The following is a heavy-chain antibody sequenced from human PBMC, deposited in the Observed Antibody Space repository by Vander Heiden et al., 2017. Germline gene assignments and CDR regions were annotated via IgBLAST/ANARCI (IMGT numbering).Heavy chain of an antibody. CDR3: ARENTYYYEKAFDI. D-gene: IGHD3-22*01. J-gene: IGHJ3*02. V-gene: IGHV3-33*01. CDR2: IWYDGSNK. CDR1: GFTFSSYG. Sequence: QVQLVESGGGVVQPGRSLRLSCAASGFTFSSYGMHWVRPAPCKGLEWVAVIWYDGSNKYYADSVKGRLTISRDNSKNTLYLQMNSLRAEDTAVYYCARENTYYYEKAFDIWGQGTMVTVSS.